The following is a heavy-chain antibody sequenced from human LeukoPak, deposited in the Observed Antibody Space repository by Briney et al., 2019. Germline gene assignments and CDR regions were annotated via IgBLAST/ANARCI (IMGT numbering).Heavy chain of an antibody. CDR1: GGSISSYY. Sequence: PSETLSLTCTVSGGSISSYYWSWIRQPPGKGLEWIGYIYYSGSTHYNPSLRSRVTISVDTSKNQFSLKLRSVTAADTAVYYCARGSSSWYHYYFDYWGQGTLVTVSS. D-gene: IGHD6-13*01. CDR2: IYYSGST. CDR3: ARGSSSWYHYYFDY. V-gene: IGHV4-59*12. J-gene: IGHJ4*02.